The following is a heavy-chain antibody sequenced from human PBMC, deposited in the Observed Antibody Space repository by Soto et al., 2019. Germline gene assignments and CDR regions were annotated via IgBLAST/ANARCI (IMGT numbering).Heavy chain of an antibody. J-gene: IGHJ4*02. CDR2: INPNTGTT. Sequence: ASVKVSCKASGYSFTDYYMHWVRKAPGQGLEWMGWINPNTGTTNSAQKFQGRVTMTTDKSTKSAYIELISLTSEDTAVYYCARDRGDDSSGYYPYYFDSWGQGTLVTVSS. CDR1: GYSFTDYY. V-gene: IGHV1-2*02. D-gene: IGHD3-22*01. CDR3: ARDRGDDSSGYYPYYFDS.